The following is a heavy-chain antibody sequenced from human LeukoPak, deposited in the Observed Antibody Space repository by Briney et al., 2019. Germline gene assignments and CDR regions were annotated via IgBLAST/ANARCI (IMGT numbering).Heavy chain of an antibody. CDR1: GYSISSGYY. CDR2: IHHSGST. V-gene: IGHV4-38-2*02. D-gene: IGHD6-13*01. Sequence: SETLSLTCIVSGYSISSGYYWGWIRQPPGKGLEWIGDIHHSGSTYYNPSLKSRVTISVDTSKNQLSLKLSSVTAADTAVYYCARVAAGIGFFQHWGQGTLVTVSS. CDR3: ARVAAGIGFFQH. J-gene: IGHJ1*01.